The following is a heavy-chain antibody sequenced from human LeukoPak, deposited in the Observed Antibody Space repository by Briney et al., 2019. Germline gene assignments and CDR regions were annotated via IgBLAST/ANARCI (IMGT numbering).Heavy chain of an antibody. V-gene: IGHV1-69*04. J-gene: IGHJ2*01. CDR2: IIPILGIA. CDR3: ARDRYGDYSGWYFDL. Sequence: ASVKVSCKASGGTFSSYAISWVRQVPGQGLEWMGRIIPILGIANYAQKFQGRVTITADKSTSTAYMELSSLRSEDTAVYYCARDRYGDYSGWYFDLWGRGTLVTVSS. D-gene: IGHD4-17*01. CDR1: GGTFSSYA.